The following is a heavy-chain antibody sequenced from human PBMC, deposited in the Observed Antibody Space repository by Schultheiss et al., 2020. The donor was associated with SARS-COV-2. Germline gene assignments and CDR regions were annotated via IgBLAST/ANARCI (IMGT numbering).Heavy chain of an antibody. CDR1: GLNFNTYW. D-gene: IGHD6-19*01. Sequence: GGSLRLSCAASGLNFNTYWMSWVRQAPGQGLEWVSSISSSSSYIYYAYSVKGRFTISRDNAKNSLYLQMNSLRAEDTAVYYCARGLGIAVAGADYWGQGTLGTVSS. CDR3: ARGLGIAVAGADY. J-gene: IGHJ4*02. V-gene: IGHV3-21*01. CDR2: ISSSSSYI.